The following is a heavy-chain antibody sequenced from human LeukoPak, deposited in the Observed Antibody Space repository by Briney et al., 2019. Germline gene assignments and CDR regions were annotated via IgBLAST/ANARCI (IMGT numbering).Heavy chain of an antibody. CDR1: GFSLSTSGMC. CDR3: ARIGSRRGSYYDY. Sequence: SGPTLVNPTQTLTLTCTFSGFSLSTSGMCVSWIRQPPGKALEWLARIDWDDDKYYSTSLKARLTISKDTSKNQVVLTMTNTDPVDTATYYCARIGSRRGSYYDYWGQGTLVTVSS. D-gene: IGHD1-26*01. CDR2: IDWDDDK. V-gene: IGHV2-70*11. J-gene: IGHJ4*02.